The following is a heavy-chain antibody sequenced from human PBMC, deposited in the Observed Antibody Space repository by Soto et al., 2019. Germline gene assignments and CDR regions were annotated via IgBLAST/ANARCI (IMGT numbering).Heavy chain of an antibody. Sequence: GGSLRLSCAASGFAFSYYTMNWVRQAPGKGLEWVSYISSDGIYYADSVKGRFTISRDNAKNSLYLQMNSLRAEDTAVYYCARGYCTNGVCYGLSYWGQGTLVTVSS. J-gene: IGHJ4*02. CDR3: ARGYCTNGVCYGLSY. V-gene: IGHV3-48*01. CDR2: ISSDGI. CDR1: GFAFSYYT. D-gene: IGHD2-8*01.